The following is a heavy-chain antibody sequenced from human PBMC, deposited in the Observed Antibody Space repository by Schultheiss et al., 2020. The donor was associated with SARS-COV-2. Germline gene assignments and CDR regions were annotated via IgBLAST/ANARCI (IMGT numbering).Heavy chain of an antibody. D-gene: IGHD3-16*02. CDR3: ARGPDDFVWGSYRWVLGY. Sequence: GGSLRLSCAASGFTFSSYGMHWVRQAPGKGLEWVSVIWYDGSNKYYADSVKGRFTISRDNAKNSLYLQMNSLRAEDTAVYYCARGPDDFVWGSYRWVLGYWGQGSLVTVSS. CDR2: IWYDGSNK. CDR1: GFTFSSYG. V-gene: IGHV3-33*01. J-gene: IGHJ4*02.